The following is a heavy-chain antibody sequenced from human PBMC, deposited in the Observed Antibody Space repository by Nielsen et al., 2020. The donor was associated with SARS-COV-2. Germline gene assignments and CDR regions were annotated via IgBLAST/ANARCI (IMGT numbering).Heavy chain of an antibody. D-gene: IGHD2-15*01. CDR3: ARDRDPTGANIVLLVAANQGMEV. J-gene: IGHJ6*02. V-gene: IGHV1-18*01. CDR2: ITTHNGLT. Sequence: WVRQAPGQGLEWMGWITTHNGLTNYAHKLQGRVTMTTDTSTSTVYMELRSLRSDDTAVYYCARDRDPTGANIVLLVAANQGMEVWGQGTTVTVSS.